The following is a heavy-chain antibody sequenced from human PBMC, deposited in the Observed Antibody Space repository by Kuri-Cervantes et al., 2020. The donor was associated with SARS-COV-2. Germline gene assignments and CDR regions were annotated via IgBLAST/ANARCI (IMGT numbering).Heavy chain of an antibody. J-gene: IGHJ3*02. Sequence: GGSLRLSCAASGFTFSSYAMSWVRQAPGKGLEWVSAISGSGGSTYYADSVKGRFTTSRDNSKNTLYLQMNSLRAEDTALYYCARDRSQSSENAFDIWGQGTMVTVSS. CDR1: GFTFSSYA. D-gene: IGHD6-25*01. V-gene: IGHV3-23*01. CDR3: ARDRSQSSENAFDI. CDR2: ISGSGGST.